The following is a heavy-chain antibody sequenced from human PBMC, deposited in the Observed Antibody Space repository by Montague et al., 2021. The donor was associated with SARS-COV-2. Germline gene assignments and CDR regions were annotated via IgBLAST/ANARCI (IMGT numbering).Heavy chain of an antibody. J-gene: IGHJ5*02. CDR2: INHSGST. CDR1: GGSFSGYY. CDR3: ARERYSFSLTRGSTWFDP. D-gene: IGHD3-9*01. Sequence: SETLSLTCAVYGGSFSGYYWSWIRQPPGKGLEWIGEINHSGSTNYNPSLKSRVTTSVDTSKSQFSLKLSSVTAADTAVYYCARERYSFSLTRGSTWFDPWGQGTLVTVSS. V-gene: IGHV4-34*01.